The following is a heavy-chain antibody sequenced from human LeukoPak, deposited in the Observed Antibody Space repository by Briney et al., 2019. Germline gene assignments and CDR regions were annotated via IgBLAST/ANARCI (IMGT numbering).Heavy chain of an antibody. CDR3: ARDQIAAAVFDY. Sequence: PGRSLRLSCGASGFTFSSYGMHWVRQAPGKGLEWVAVIWYDGSNKYYADSVKGRFTISRDNSKNTLYLQMNSLRAEDTAVYYCARDQIAAAVFDYWGQGTLVTVSS. V-gene: IGHV3-33*01. CDR1: GFTFSSYG. J-gene: IGHJ4*02. CDR2: IWYDGSNK. D-gene: IGHD6-13*01.